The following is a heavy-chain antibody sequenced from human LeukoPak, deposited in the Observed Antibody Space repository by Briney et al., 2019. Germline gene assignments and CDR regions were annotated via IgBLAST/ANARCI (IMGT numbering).Heavy chain of an antibody. D-gene: IGHD6-13*01. V-gene: IGHV4-59*01. J-gene: IGHJ5*02. CDR2: IYYSGST. CDR1: GRSISSYY. Sequence: SETLSLTCTVSGRSISSYYGSWIRQPTGKGLEWIGYIYYSGSTNYNPSLKSRVTISVDTSKNQFSLKLSSVTAANTAVYYCASQTSEAAAGQNWFDPWGQGTLVTVSS. CDR3: ASQTSEAAAGQNWFDP.